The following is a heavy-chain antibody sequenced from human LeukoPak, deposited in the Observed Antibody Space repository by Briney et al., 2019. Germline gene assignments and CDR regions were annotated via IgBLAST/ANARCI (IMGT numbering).Heavy chain of an antibody. CDR3: ARGLYSSTYYFYYMDV. CDR1: ADSISGYS. V-gene: IGHV4-4*07. D-gene: IGHD6-13*01. CDR2: FYTSGSI. J-gene: IGHJ6*03. Sequence: PSETLSLTCTVSADSISGYSWNWVRQPAGKGLEWIGRFYTSGSINYNPSLKSRVTVSVDTSKNQFSLEMTSVTAADTAVYYCARGLYSSTYYFYYMDVWGKGTTVTVPS.